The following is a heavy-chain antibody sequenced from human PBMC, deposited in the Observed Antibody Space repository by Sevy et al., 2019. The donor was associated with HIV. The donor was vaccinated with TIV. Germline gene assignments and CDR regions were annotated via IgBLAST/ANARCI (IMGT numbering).Heavy chain of an antibody. V-gene: IGHV3-49*04. D-gene: IGHD2-21*01. Sequence: GGSLRLSCTASGFTFSDYAMSWVRQAPGKGLEWVGFIKTKTYGGTTEYAASVKGRFIISRDDSKNIAYLQMNSLKTEDTAVYYCTRDLYGGGGFYFDYWGQGTLVTVSS. CDR3: TRDLYGGGGFYFDY. CDR2: IKTKTYGGTT. J-gene: IGHJ4*02. CDR1: GFTFSDYA.